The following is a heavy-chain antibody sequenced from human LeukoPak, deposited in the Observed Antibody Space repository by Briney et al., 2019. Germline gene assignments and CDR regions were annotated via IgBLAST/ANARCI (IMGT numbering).Heavy chain of an antibody. CDR1: GYNFTPYW. CDR2: TFAGYSYT. D-gene: IGHD2-15*01. Sequence: GESLKISCQSSGYNFTPYWIVWVRQKPGKGLEWMGITFAGYSYTIYSPSFQGQVTISVDKSISTAYLQWSSLKASDTAMYYCARGIGPLEPFDYWGQGTLVTVSS. J-gene: IGHJ4*02. CDR3: ARGIGPLEPFDY. V-gene: IGHV5-51*01.